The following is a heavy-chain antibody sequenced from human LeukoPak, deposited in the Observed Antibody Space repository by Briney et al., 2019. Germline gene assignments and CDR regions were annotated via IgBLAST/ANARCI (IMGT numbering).Heavy chain of an antibody. D-gene: IGHD3-22*01. Sequence: GRSLRLSCAASGFTFSSYGMHWVRQAPGKGLEWVSAISGSGGSTYYADSVKGWFTISRDNSKNTLSLQMNSLRAEDTAVYYCLGTYYYESSGYYLWCFQHWGQGTLVTVSS. CDR1: GFTFSSYG. V-gene: IGHV3-23*01. J-gene: IGHJ1*01. CDR3: LGTYYYESSGYYLWCFQH. CDR2: ISGSGGST.